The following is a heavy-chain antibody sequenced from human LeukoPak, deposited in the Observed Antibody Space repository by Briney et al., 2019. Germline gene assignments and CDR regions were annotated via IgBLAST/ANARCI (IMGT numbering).Heavy chain of an antibody. CDR3: ARLSSWYLDY. J-gene: IGHJ4*02. D-gene: IGHD6-13*01. Sequence: SGTLSLTCTVSGGSISSHYWSWIRQPPGKGLEWIGYIYYSGSTNYNPSLKSRVTISVDTSKNQFSLKLSSVTAADTAVYYCARLSSWYLDYWGQGTLVTVSS. CDR1: GGSISSHY. CDR2: IYYSGST. V-gene: IGHV4-59*11.